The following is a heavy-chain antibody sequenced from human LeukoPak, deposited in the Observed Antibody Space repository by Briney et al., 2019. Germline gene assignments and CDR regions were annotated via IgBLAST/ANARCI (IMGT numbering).Heavy chain of an antibody. Sequence: ASVKVSCKASGYTFTGYYMHWVRQAPGQGLEWMGWINPNSGGTNYAQKFQGRVTMTRDTSISTAYMELSRLRSDDTAVYYCARGACDYGDPLCFSYYYYMDVWGKGTTDTISS. J-gene: IGHJ6*03. V-gene: IGHV1-2*02. CDR1: GYTFTGYY. CDR2: INPNSGGT. D-gene: IGHD4-17*01. CDR3: ARGACDYGDPLCFSYYYYMDV.